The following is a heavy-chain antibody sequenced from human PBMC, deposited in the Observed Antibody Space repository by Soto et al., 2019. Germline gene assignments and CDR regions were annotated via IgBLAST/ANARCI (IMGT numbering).Heavy chain of an antibody. CDR2: INHSGST. CDR3: ARRMPPRRYYFDY. Sequence: ETLSLTCAVYGGSFSGYYWSWIRQPPGKGLEWIGEINHSGSTNYNPSLKSRVTISVDTSKNQFSLKLSSVTAADTAVYYCARRMPPRRYYFDYWGQGTLVTVSS. J-gene: IGHJ4*02. CDR1: GGSFSGYY. V-gene: IGHV4-34*01. D-gene: IGHD3-16*02.